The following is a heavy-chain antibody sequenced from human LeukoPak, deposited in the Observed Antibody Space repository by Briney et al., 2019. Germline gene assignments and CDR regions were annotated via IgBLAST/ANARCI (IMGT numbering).Heavy chain of an antibody. CDR2: ISYDGSNK. V-gene: IGHV3-30-3*01. CDR3: ARDGMVRGVKVKNAFDI. D-gene: IGHD3-10*01. CDR1: GFTFSSYA. J-gene: IGHJ3*02. Sequence: PGGSLRLSCAASGFTFSSYAMHWVRQAPGKGLEWVAVISYDGSNKYYADSVKGRFTISRDNAKNSLYLQMNSLRAEDTAVYYCARDGMVRGVKVKNAFDIWGQGTMVTVSS.